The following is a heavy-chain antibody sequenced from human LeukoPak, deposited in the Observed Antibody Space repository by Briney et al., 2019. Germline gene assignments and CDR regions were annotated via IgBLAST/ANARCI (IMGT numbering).Heavy chain of an antibody. Sequence: PSRTLSLTCTVSGGSISSGGYYWSWIRQHPGKGLEWIGYIYSSGSTSDNPSLKSRVTISIDTSKNQFSLKLNSATAADTAVYYCARTSRHYYGSGSNLTPWPAGMDVWGQGTTVTVSS. CDR3: ARTSRHYYGSGSNLTPWPAGMDV. CDR2: IYSSGST. V-gene: IGHV4-31*03. J-gene: IGHJ6*02. D-gene: IGHD3-10*01. CDR1: GGSISSGGYY.